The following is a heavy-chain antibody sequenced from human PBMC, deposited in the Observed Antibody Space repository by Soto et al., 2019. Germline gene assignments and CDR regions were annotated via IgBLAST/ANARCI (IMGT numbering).Heavy chain of an antibody. CDR2: IYYSGST. D-gene: IGHD5-18*01. Sequence: SETLSLTCAVSGGSVESSSCWSWVRQAPGKGLEWIGYIYYSGSTNYNPSLKSRVTISVDTSKNQFSLKLSSVTAADTAVYYCARVGRGDTAMVRYYYYGMDVWGQGTTVTVSS. CDR3: ARVGRGDTAMVRYYYYGMDV. V-gene: IGHV4-61*01. CDR1: GGSVESSSC. J-gene: IGHJ6*02.